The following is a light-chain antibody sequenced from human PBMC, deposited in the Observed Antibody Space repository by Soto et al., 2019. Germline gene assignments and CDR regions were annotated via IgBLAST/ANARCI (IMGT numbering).Light chain of an antibody. CDR2: GAS. CDR1: QSVSSSF. Sequence: EIVLTQSPGTLSLSPGERATLSCRASQSVSSSFLAWYQQKPGQAPRLLIYGASSRATGIPDRFSGSGSGTDFTLTISRLEPEDVAVYYCPQYDSSPLTFGGGTKVEI. J-gene: IGKJ4*01. CDR3: PQYDSSPLT. V-gene: IGKV3-20*01.